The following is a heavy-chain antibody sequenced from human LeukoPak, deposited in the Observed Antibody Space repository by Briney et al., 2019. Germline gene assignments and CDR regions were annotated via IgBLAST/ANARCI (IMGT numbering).Heavy chain of an antibody. J-gene: IGHJ5*02. CDR3: ASSDKSNWFDP. V-gene: IGHV4-30-2*01. CDR1: GGSISSYS. CDR2: IYHSGST. D-gene: IGHD2-21*02. Sequence: PSETLSLTCTVSGGSISSYSWSWIRQPPGKGLEWIGYIYHSGSTYYNPSLKSRVTISVDRSKNQFSLKLSSVTAADTAVYYCASSDKSNWFDPWGQGTLVTVSS.